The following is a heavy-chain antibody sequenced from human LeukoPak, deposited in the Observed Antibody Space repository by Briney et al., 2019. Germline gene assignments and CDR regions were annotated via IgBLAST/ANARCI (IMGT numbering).Heavy chain of an antibody. CDR3: AKRVVYYFDY. CDR2: VYSGGST. D-gene: IGHD2-8*02. V-gene: IGHV3-53*01. CDR1: GFTVKTNH. Sequence: PGGSLRLSCAASGFTVKTNHMKWVRQAPGKGLEWVSVVYSGGSTDYADSVKGRFTISRDNSKNTLYLQMNSLRAEDTAIYYCAKRVVYYFDYWGRGTLVTVSS. J-gene: IGHJ4*02.